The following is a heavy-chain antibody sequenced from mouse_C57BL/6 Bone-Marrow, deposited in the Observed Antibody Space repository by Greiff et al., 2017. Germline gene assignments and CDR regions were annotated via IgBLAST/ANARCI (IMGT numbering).Heavy chain of an antibody. V-gene: IGHV1-19*01. CDR1: GYTFTDYY. CDR2: INPYNGGT. Sequence: EVQLQPSGPVLVKPGASVKMSCKASGYTFTDYYMNWVKQSHGKSLEWIGVINPYNGGTSYNQKFKGKATLTVDKSSSTAYMELNSLTSEDSAVYYCARRGRNCYAMDYRGQGASGTVSS. CDR3: ARRGRNCYAMDY. D-gene: IGHD2-1*01. J-gene: IGHJ4*01.